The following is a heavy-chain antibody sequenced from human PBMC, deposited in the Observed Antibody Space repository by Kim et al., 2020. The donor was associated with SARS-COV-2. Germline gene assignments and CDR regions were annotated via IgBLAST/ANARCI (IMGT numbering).Heavy chain of an antibody. CDR3: AGGIAAAGPPRGHYYYYYGMDV. J-gene: IGHJ6*02. Sequence: SVKVSCKASGGTFSSYTISWVRQAPGQGLEWMGRIIPILGIANYAQKFQGRVTITADKSTSTAYMEPSSLRSEDTAVYYCAGGIAAAGPPRGHYYYYYGMDVWGQGTTVTVSS. CDR1: GGTFSSYT. V-gene: IGHV1-69*02. D-gene: IGHD6-13*01. CDR2: IIPILGIA.